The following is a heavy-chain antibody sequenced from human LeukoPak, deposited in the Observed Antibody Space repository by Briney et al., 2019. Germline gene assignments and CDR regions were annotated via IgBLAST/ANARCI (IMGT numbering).Heavy chain of an antibody. V-gene: IGHV3-30*02. CDR2: VRFDTSQI. J-gene: IGHJ4*02. D-gene: IGHD3-22*01. Sequence: PGGSLRLSCAPSGVTFSKYSMQWVRQAPGKGLEWVAFVRFDTSQIYYADSVKGRFTISRDNSKSTLYLQMDSLRAEDTAVYYCAKDTLRSAEGYFWGQGILVTVSS. CDR1: GVTFSKYS. CDR3: AKDTLRSAEGYF.